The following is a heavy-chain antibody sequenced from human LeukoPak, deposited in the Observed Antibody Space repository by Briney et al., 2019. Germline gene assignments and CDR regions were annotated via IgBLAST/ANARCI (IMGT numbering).Heavy chain of an antibody. CDR1: GYSISSGYY. Sequence: SETLSLTCTVSGYSISSGYYWGWIRQPPGKGLEWIASMYHSGNTYYNPSLKSRVTISVDTSKNQLSLKLSSVTAADTAVYYCARDPIVGATGVWFDPWGQGTLVTVSS. D-gene: IGHD1-26*01. J-gene: IGHJ5*02. CDR3: ARDPIVGATGVWFDP. V-gene: IGHV4-38-2*02. CDR2: MYHSGNT.